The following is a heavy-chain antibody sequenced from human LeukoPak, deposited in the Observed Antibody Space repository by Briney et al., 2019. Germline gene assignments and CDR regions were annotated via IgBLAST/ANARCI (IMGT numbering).Heavy chain of an antibody. CDR2: ISSSSSTI. Sequence: SGGSLRLSCAASGFTFSSYSMNWVRQAPGKGLEWVSFISSSSSTIYYADSVKGRFTISRDNAKNSLYLQMNSLRAEDTAVYYCARGDILTGYDYWGQGTLVTVSS. CDR3: ARGDILTGYDY. D-gene: IGHD3-9*01. V-gene: IGHV3-48*04. J-gene: IGHJ4*02. CDR1: GFTFSSYS.